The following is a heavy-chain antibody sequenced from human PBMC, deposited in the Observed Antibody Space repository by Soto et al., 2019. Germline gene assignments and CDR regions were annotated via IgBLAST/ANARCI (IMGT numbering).Heavy chain of an antibody. J-gene: IGHJ6*02. CDR3: AASSIAARLGYYGMDV. CDR2: IYYSGST. Sequence: PSDTLSLTCTLPGSSISNSSYYWSWIRQPPGKGLEWIGSIYYSGSTYYNPSLKSRVTISVDTSKNQFSLKLSSVTAADTAVYYCAASSIAARLGYYGMDVWGQGTTVT. V-gene: IGHV4-39*01. CDR1: GSSISNSSYY. D-gene: IGHD6-6*01.